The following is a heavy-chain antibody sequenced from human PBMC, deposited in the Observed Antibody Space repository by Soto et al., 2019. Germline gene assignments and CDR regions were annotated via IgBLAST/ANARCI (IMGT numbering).Heavy chain of an antibody. J-gene: IGHJ3*01. CDR1: GFTFSSYN. D-gene: IGHD1-1*01. V-gene: IGHV3-21*01. Sequence: GGSLRLSCAASGFTFSSYNMRWVRQAPGKGLEWVASISGTSSSIDFADSVKGRFTISRDNVNDSVFLQMNSLRAEDTGIYYCARYDAFKAFDLWGQGTMVTVSS. CDR3: ARYDAFKAFDL. CDR2: ISGTSSSI.